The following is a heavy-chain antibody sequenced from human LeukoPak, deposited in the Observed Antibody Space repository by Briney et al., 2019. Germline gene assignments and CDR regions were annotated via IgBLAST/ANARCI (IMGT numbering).Heavy chain of an antibody. CDR2: FDPEDGET. CDR3: ATPVARNYYFDY. Sequence: ASVEVSCKVSGYTLTELSMHWVRQAPGKGLEWMGGFDPEDGETIYAQKFQGRVTMTEDISTDTAYMELSSLRSEDTAVYYCATPVARNYYFDYWGQGTLVTVSS. CDR1: GYTLTELS. D-gene: IGHD5-12*01. J-gene: IGHJ4*02. V-gene: IGHV1-24*01.